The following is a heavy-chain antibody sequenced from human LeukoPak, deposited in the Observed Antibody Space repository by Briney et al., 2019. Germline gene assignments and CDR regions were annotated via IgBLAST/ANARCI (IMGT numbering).Heavy chain of an antibody. CDR3: ARGLRIVGTKSGAFDI. D-gene: IGHD1-26*01. CDR1: GYTFTSYG. J-gene: IGHJ3*02. V-gene: IGHV1-8*02. Sequence: ASVEVSCKASGYTFTSYGISWVRQAPGQRLEWMGWINTGNGNTKYSQQFQGRVTMTRNTSISTAYMELSSLRSEDTAVYYCARGLRIVGTKSGAFDIWGQGTMVTVSS. CDR2: INTGNGNT.